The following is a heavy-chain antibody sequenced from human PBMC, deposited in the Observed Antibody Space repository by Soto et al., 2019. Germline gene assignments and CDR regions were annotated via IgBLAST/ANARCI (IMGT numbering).Heavy chain of an antibody. Sequence: VQLQESGPGLVKPSETLSLTCNVSGGAITSDFWSWIRQPPGKGLEWIGYVYYSGAADYNPSLKPRVTISIATSKTQFSLRLASATAADTGVYYCARDHGSYPNTWGQGILVTVSS. CDR1: GGAITSDF. CDR2: VYYSGAA. J-gene: IGHJ1*01. D-gene: IGHD3-16*02. CDR3: ARDHGSYPNT. V-gene: IGHV4-59*01.